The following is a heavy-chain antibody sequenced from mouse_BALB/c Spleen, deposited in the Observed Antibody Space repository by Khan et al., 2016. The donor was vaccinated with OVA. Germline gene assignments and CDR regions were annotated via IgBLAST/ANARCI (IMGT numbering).Heavy chain of an antibody. V-gene: IGHV1-4*01. D-gene: IGHD2-14*01. CDR3: VRDGAYHRNDGLFAY. Sequence: QVQLQQSGAELARPGASVKMSCKASGYTFTSYTIHWIKERPGQGLEWIGYINPSNGYTNYNQKFKDKATLTTDKSSTTAYLQLSSLTSDDSAVYNCVRDGAYHRNDGLFAYWGQGTLVTGSA. CDR2: INPSNGYT. J-gene: IGHJ3*01. CDR1: GYTFTSYT.